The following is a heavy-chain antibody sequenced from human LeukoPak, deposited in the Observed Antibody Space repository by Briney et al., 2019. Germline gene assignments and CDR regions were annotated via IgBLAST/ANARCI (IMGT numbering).Heavy chain of an antibody. CDR3: ARLFNYYDSSGYLGLFDY. Sequence: SETLSLTCTVSGGSISSFYWSWIRQPPGKGLEWIGSIHYSGSTYYNPSLQSRVTISIDTSKNQFSLKLRFVTAADTAVYYCARLFNYYDSSGYLGLFDYWGQGTLVTVSS. D-gene: IGHD3-22*01. CDR1: GGSISSFY. V-gene: IGHV4-39*07. CDR2: IHYSGST. J-gene: IGHJ4*02.